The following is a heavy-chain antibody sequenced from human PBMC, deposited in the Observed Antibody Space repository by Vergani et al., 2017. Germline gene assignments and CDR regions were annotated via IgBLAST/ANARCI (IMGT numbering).Heavy chain of an antibody. CDR2: IYHSGGA. V-gene: IGHV4-39*01. D-gene: IGHD3-9*01. J-gene: IGHJ4*02. Sequence: QLHLQESGPGLVKPSETLSLTCTVSVGSITSSSYYWGWIRQPPGKGLECIGNIYHSGGAYYNPSLKGRVTISVDTSKNQFSLEVTSVTAADTAIYFCARTESFILRYFHWALWGQGALVTVSS. CDR3: ARTESFILRYFHWAL. CDR1: VGSITSSSYY.